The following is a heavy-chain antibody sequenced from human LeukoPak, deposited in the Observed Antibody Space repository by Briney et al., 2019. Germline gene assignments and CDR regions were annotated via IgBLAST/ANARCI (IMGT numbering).Heavy chain of an antibody. CDR2: INSDVRST. Sequence: GGSLRLSCAASGFTFSSYWMHWVRQAPGEGLVWVSRINSDVRSTSYADSVKGRFTISGDNAKNTLYLKMNSLMAEDTAVYYCARDRSGSWYYYDSSGYYDYWGQGTLVTVSS. D-gene: IGHD3-22*01. CDR1: GFTFSSYW. V-gene: IGHV3-74*01. J-gene: IGHJ4*02. CDR3: ARDRSGSWYYYDSSGYYDY.